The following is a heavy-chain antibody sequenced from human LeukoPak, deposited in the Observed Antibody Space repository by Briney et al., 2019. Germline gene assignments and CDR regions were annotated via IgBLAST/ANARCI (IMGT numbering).Heavy chain of an antibody. CDR1: GFNLSNYG. Sequence: GGSLRLSCAASGFNLSNYGMHWVRQAPGKGLEWVSAISGSGGSTYYADSVKGRFTISRDNAKNSLYLQMNSLRAEDTAVYYCARDGPRGIAVAGTYYFDYWGQGTLVTVSS. CDR2: ISGSGGST. V-gene: IGHV3-21*01. J-gene: IGHJ4*02. CDR3: ARDGPRGIAVAGTYYFDY. D-gene: IGHD6-19*01.